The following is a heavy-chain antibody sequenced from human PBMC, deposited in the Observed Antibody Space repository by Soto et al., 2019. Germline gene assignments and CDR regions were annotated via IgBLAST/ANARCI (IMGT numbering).Heavy chain of an antibody. CDR1: YDSSSSYK. CDR3: VIQWFGRLHDLADV. Sequence: SETLSLTCTVSYDSSSSYKWSWIRQPPGRRLEWIGYIDSNGGTSYNPSLQSRVTISIDTSTKQFSLKLSSVTAADTAVYYCVIQWFGRLHDLADVWGQGTTVTVSS. V-gene: IGHV4-59*08. D-gene: IGHD3-10*01. CDR2: IDSNGGT. J-gene: IGHJ6*02.